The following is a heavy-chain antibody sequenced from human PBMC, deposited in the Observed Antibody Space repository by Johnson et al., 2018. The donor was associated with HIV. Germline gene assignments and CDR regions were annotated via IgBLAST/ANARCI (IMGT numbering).Heavy chain of an antibody. Sequence: VQLLESGGGVVQPGRSLRLSCAASGFTFSSYGMHWVRQGPGKGLEWVAVIWYDGRNKYYADSVKGRFTISRDNSKNTLYLQMNSLRAEDTAVYYCSRHSPRGYSGYDAFDIWGQGTMVTVSS. CDR3: SRHSPRGYSGYDAFDI. J-gene: IGHJ3*02. D-gene: IGHD5-12*01. CDR2: IWYDGRNK. V-gene: IGHV3-33*01. CDR1: GFTFSSYG.